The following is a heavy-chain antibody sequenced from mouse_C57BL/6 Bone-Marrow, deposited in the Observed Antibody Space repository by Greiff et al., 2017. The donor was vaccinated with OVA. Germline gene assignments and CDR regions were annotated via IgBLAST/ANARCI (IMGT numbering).Heavy chain of an antibody. J-gene: IGHJ4*01. Sequence: QVQLKQPGAELVRPGTSVELSCKASGYTFTSYWMHWVKQRPGQGLEWIGVIDPSDSYTNYNQKFKGKATLTVDTSSSTAYMQLSSLTSEDSAVYYCAREDYDYLYYAMDYWGQGTSVTVSS. CDR1: GYTFTSYW. CDR3: AREDYDYLYYAMDY. CDR2: IDPSDSYT. V-gene: IGHV1-59*01. D-gene: IGHD2-4*01.